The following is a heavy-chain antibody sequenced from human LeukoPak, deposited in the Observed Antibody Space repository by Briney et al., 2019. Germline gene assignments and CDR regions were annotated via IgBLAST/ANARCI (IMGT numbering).Heavy chain of an antibody. Sequence: GGSLRLSCAASGFTFSSYSMNWVRQPPGKGLEWVSSIAGTGGSTYYADSVKGRFTLSRDNSENTLYLQLNSLRAEDSGIYYCAKAFRIVGIGNPDDAFDVWGQGTVVTVS. CDR2: IAGTGGST. D-gene: IGHD1-26*01. V-gene: IGHV3-23*01. CDR1: GFTFSSYS. J-gene: IGHJ3*01. CDR3: AKAFRIVGIGNPDDAFDV.